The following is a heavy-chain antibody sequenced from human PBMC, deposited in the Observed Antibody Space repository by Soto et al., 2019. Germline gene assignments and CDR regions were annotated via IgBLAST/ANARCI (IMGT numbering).Heavy chain of an antibody. V-gene: IGHV1-3*01. D-gene: IGHD6-19*01. CDR3: ARAVAVPAHFNY. CDR1: GFTFTGYA. Sequence: SVKVSCKASGFTFTGYAMHWARQAPGQRLDWMRWTXAGNGXPQYSQTFPGXXTITRDTXXSTAHMELSSLRSQDTAVYYCARAVAVPAHFNYWGQETLATVPS. CDR2: TXAGNGXP. J-gene: IGHJ4*02.